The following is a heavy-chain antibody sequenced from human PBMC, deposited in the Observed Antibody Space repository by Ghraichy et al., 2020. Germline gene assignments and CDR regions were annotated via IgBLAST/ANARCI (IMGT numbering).Heavy chain of an antibody. V-gene: IGHV1-69*13. Sequence: SVKVSCKTFGGPFSNYAISWVRQAPGQGLEWMGEIIPISGTANYAQKFQGRVTITADESTSTAYMDLSSLRSEDTAVYYCARGPNPTIFGVYYFDYWGQGTLVTVSS. CDR2: IIPISGTA. CDR1: GGPFSNYA. J-gene: IGHJ4*02. D-gene: IGHD3-3*01. CDR3: ARGPNPTIFGVYYFDY.